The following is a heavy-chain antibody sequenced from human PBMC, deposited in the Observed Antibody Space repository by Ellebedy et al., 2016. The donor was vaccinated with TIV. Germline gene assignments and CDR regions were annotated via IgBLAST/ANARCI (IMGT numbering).Heavy chain of an antibody. CDR1: RYTFTGYY. D-gene: IGHD6-19*01. CDR3: AREWYSSGCYFDY. J-gene: IGHJ4*02. CDR2: INPNSGGT. Sequence: ASVKVSXKASRYTFTGYYMHWVRQAPGQGLEWMGWINPNSGGTNYAQKFQGRVTMTRDTSISTAYMELSRLRSDDTAVYYCAREWYSSGCYFDYWGQGTLVTVSS. V-gene: IGHV1-2*02.